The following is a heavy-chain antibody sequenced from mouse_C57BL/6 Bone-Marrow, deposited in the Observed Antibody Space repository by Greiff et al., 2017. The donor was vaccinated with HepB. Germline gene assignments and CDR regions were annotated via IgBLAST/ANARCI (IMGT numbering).Heavy chain of an antibody. D-gene: IGHD1-1*01. CDR3: TTHYGSSYHFDY. J-gene: IGHJ2*01. Sequence: EVKLQESGGGLVQPGGSMKLSCAASGFTFSDAWMDWVRQSPEKGLEWVAEIRNKANNHATYYAESVKGRFTISRDDSKSSVYLQMNSLRAEDTGIYYCTTHYGSSYHFDYWGQGTTLTVSS. V-gene: IGHV6-6*01. CDR2: IRNKANNHAT. CDR1: GFTFSDAW.